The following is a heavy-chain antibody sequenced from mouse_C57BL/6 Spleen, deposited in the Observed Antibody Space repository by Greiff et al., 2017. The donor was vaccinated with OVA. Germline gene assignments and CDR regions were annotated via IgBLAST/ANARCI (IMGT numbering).Heavy chain of an antibody. V-gene: IGHV1-26*01. Sequence: VQLQQSGPELVKPGASVKISCKASGYTFTDYYMNWVKQSHGKSLEWIGDINPNNGGTSYNQKFKGKALLTVDKSSRTAYMELRSLTSEDSAVYYCARRDYPAMDYWGQGTSVTVSS. CDR3: ARRDYPAMDY. CDR1: GYTFTDYY. CDR2: INPNNGGT. J-gene: IGHJ4*01. D-gene: IGHD1-1*02.